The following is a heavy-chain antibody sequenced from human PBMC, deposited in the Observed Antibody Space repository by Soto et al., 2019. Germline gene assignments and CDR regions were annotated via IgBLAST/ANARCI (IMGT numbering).Heavy chain of an antibody. CDR2: ISSSSNTI. CDR3: VRGVPGHQTYFWYGMDV. D-gene: IGHD6-6*01. CDR1: GFTFSSYS. J-gene: IGHJ6*02. Sequence: EVQLVESGGGLVQPGGSLRLSCAASGFTFSSYSMNWVRQAPGKGLEGISYISSSSNTIYYADSVKGRFTIARDYAKNSLYLQLNSLRDEDTAVYYCVRGVPGHQTYFWYGMDVWGQGNTVTVSS. V-gene: IGHV3-48*02.